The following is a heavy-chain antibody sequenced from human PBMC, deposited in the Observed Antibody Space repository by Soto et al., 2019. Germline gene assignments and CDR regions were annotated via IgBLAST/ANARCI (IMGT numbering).Heavy chain of an antibody. CDR1: GFMFSSYA. CDR3: ARAGGLRVDY. V-gene: IGHV3-30-3*01. CDR2: KTYDGSNK. D-gene: IGHD5-12*01. J-gene: IGHJ4*02. Sequence: QVQLVESGGGVVQPGRSLRLSCAASGFMFSSYAMHWVRQAPGKGLEWVAVKTYDGSNKYYADSVKGRFTISRDNSKNTRYLQMNSLRAGDRAVFYCARAGGLRVDYWGQGTLVTVSS.